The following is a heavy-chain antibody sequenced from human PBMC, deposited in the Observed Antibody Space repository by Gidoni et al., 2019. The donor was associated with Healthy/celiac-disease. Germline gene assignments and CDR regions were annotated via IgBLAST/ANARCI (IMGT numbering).Heavy chain of an antibody. CDR1: GFTFSSYA. V-gene: IGHV3-23*04. J-gene: IGHJ3*02. CDR2: ISGSGGST. D-gene: IGHD3-10*01. CDR3: AKYSRSWITPGIDI. Sequence: EVQLVESGGGLVQPGGYLRLSCAASGFTFSSYAMSWVRQAPGKGLEWVSAISGSGGSTYYADSVKCRFTSSRDNSKNTLYLQMNSLRAEDTAVYYCAKYSRSWITPGIDIWGQGTMVTVSS.